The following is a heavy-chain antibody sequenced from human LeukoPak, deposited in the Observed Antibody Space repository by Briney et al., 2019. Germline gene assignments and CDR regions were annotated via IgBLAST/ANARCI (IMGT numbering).Heavy chain of an antibody. CDR3: ARDRYYYGSGSYYYIDY. Sequence: GASVEVSCKASGGTFSSYAISWVRQAPGQGLEWMGRIIPIFGTANYAQKFRGRVTITTDESTSTAYMELSSLRSEDTAVYYCARDRYYYGSGSYYYIDYWGQGTLVTVSS. D-gene: IGHD3-10*01. J-gene: IGHJ4*02. CDR1: GGTFSSYA. CDR2: IIPIFGTA. V-gene: IGHV1-69*05.